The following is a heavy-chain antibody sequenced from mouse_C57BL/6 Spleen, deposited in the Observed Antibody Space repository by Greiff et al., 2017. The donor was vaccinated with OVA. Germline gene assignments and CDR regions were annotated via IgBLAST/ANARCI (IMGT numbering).Heavy chain of an antibody. J-gene: IGHJ3*01. CDR2: ISYDGSN. D-gene: IGHD2-4*01. CDR3: ASSMITTRPLAY. Sequence: EVQLKESGPGLVKPSQSLSLTCSVTGYSITSGYYWNWIRQFPGNKLEWMGYISYDGSNNYNPSLKNRISITRDTSKNQFFLKLNSVTTEDTATYYCASSMITTRPLAYWGQGTLVTVSA. V-gene: IGHV3-6*01. CDR1: GYSITSGYY.